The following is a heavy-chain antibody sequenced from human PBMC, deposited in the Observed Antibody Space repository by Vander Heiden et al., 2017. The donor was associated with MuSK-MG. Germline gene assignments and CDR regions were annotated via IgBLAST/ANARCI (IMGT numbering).Heavy chain of an antibody. J-gene: IGHJ4*02. D-gene: IGHD6-13*01. CDR1: GLSFPCYW. Sequence: EVQLVQSGADLKTPGEFLKISWKGPGLSFPCYWIAWVRQRPGRGLEWMGIIYPADSDTRYSPSFQGQVTISADKSISTAYLQWSSLRASDTAMYFCAKLDQVRLSAANADYWGQGTLVTVSS. V-gene: IGHV5-51*03. CDR2: IYPADSDT. CDR3: AKLDQVRLSAANADY.